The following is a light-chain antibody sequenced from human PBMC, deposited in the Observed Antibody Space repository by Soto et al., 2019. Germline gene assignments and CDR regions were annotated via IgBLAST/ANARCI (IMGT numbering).Light chain of an antibody. CDR2: TAS. Sequence: IQMTQSPSSLSASVGDRVSISCRASQSISRYLHWYQQKPGKAPKLLIYTASTLESAVPSRFSGSGSGTDFTLTISSLQPEDFATYYCQQAHSFPPTFGGGTKVDIK. V-gene: IGKV1-39*01. J-gene: IGKJ4*01. CDR3: QQAHSFPPT. CDR1: QSISRY.